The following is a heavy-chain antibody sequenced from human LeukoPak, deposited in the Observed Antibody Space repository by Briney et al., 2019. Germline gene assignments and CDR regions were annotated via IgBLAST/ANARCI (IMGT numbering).Heavy chain of an antibody. CDR2: IYPTGST. CDR3: ARAYSSSWYWNWFDP. CDR1: GYSISSGYY. D-gene: IGHD6-13*01. Sequence: PSEALSLTCTVSGYSISSGYYWGWIRQPPGKGLEWIGNIYPTGSTYYNPSLKSRVTISVDTSKNQFSLKVSSVSAADTAVYYCARAYSSSWYWNWFDPWGQGTLVTVSS. V-gene: IGHV4-38-2*02. J-gene: IGHJ5*02.